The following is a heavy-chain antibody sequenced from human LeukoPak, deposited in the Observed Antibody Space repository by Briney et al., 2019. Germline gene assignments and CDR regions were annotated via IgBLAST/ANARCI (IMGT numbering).Heavy chain of an antibody. CDR3: TRGDPTMAPDY. D-gene: IGHD5-24*01. J-gene: IGHJ4*02. V-gene: IGHV3-74*01. CDR2: INSDGSSA. CDR1: GFAFSSYW. Sequence: GGSLRLSCAASGFAFSSYWVHWVRQAPGKGLAWVARINSDGSSATYADSVRGRFTISRDNARNTLYLQMNSLRADDTAVYYCTRGDPTMAPDYWGQGTLVIVSS.